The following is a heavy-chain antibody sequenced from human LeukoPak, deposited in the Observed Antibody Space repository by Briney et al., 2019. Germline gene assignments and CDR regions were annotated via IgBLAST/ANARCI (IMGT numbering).Heavy chain of an antibody. CDR3: ARRRDFWSGYFD. CDR2: INSDGSST. V-gene: IGHV3-74*01. D-gene: IGHD3-3*01. Sequence: PGGSLRLSCAASGFTFSSYWMHWVRQAPGKGLVWVSRINSDGSSTSYADSVKGRFTISRDNAKNTLYLQMNSLRAEDTAVYYCARRRDFWSGYFDWGQGTLVTVSS. CDR1: GFTFSSYW. J-gene: IGHJ4*02.